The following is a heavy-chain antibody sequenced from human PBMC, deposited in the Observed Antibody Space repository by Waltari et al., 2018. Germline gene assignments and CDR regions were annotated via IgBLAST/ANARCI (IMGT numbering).Heavy chain of an antibody. V-gene: IGHV3-48*03. Sequence: EVQLVESGGGLVQPGGSLRLSCAASGFTFSSYEMNWVRQAPGKGLEWVSYISSSGSTIYYADSVKGRFTISRDNAKNSLYLQMNSLRAEDTAVYYCARTSDYYDSSGYYSFDYWGQGTLVTVSS. CDR3: ARTSDYYDSSGYYSFDY. D-gene: IGHD3-22*01. CDR2: ISSSGSTI. J-gene: IGHJ4*02. CDR1: GFTFSSYE.